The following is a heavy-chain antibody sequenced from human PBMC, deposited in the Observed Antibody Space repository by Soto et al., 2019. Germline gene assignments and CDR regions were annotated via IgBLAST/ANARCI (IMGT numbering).Heavy chain of an antibody. CDR3: ARLSAAALDY. J-gene: IGHJ4*02. D-gene: IGHD6-13*01. CDR2: IYYSGST. Sequence: LSLTCTVSGGSISSYYWSWIRQPPGKGLEWIGYIYYSGSTNYNPSLKSRVTISVDTSKNQFSLKLSSVTAADTAVYYCARLSAAALDYCGRGTLVAVCS. V-gene: IGHV4-59*01. CDR1: GGSISSYY.